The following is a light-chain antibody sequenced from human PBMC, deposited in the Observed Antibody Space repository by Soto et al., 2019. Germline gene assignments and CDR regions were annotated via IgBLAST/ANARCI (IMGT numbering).Light chain of an antibody. CDR2: ENN. CDR3: GTWDSSLSAV. CDR1: SANIGNNY. V-gene: IGLV1-51*02. Sequence: QSVLTQLPSVSAAPGQKVTISCSGSSANIGNNYVSWYQQLPGTAPKLLIYENNKRPSGIPDRFSGSKSGTSATLGTTGLQTGDEADYYCGTWDSSLSAVFGGGTKVTVL. J-gene: IGLJ3*02.